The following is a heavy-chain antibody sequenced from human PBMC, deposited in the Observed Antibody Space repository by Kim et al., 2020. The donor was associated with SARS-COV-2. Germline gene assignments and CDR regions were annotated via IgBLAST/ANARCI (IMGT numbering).Heavy chain of an antibody. CDR3: ASNGGYFDY. D-gene: IGHD2-15*01. J-gene: IGHJ4*02. Sequence: GIATSAQKFQGRVTIPADKSTSTAYMELSSLRSEDTAVYYCASNGGYFDYWGQGTLVTVSS. CDR2: GIA. V-gene: IGHV1-69*02.